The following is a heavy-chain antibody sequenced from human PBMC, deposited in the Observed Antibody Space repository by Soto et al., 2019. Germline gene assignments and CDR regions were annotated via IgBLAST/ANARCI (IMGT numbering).Heavy chain of an antibody. CDR1: GFIFSSYW. Sequence: GGSLRLSCAASGFIFSSYWMHWARQVPGKGPVSVARINSDGRNTKYTDSVKGRFTISRDNAKNTLYLQMNSLRAEDMAVCYCARDVLARGRDPNWFDPWGQGTVVTVPQ. J-gene: IGHJ5*02. CDR3: ARDVLARGRDPNWFDP. V-gene: IGHV3-74*03. D-gene: IGHD3-10*01. CDR2: INSDGRNT.